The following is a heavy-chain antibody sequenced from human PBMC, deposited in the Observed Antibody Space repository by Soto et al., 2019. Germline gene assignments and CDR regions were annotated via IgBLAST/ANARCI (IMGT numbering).Heavy chain of an antibody. Sequence: GGSVRLSCAASGFTFSSYAMSWVRQAPGKGLEWVSAISGSGGSTYYADSVKGRFTISRDNSKNTLYLQMNSLRAEDTAVYYCAKDPYLHPSGHSLFDDWGKGTRVTV. CDR2: ISGSGGST. J-gene: IGHJ4*02. V-gene: IGHV3-23*01. CDR1: GFTFSSYA. D-gene: IGHD6-25*01. CDR3: AKDPYLHPSGHSLFDD.